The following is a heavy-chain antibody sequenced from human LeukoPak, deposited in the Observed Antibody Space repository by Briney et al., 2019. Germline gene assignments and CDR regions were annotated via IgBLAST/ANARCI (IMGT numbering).Heavy chain of an antibody. J-gene: IGHJ4*02. D-gene: IGHD5-18*01. CDR2: ISGSGGST. Sequence: GGSLRLSCAASGFTFSSYAMSWVRQAPGKGLEWVSAISGSGGSTYYADSVKGRFTISRDNSKNTLYLQMNSLRAEDTAVYYCAKDPRCSYGHGPDYWGQGTLVTVSS. CDR3: AKDPRCSYGHGPDY. V-gene: IGHV3-23*01. CDR1: GFTFSSYA.